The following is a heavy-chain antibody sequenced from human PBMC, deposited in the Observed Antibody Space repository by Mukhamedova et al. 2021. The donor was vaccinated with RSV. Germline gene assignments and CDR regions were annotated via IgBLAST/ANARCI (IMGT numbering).Heavy chain of an antibody. V-gene: IGHV4-61*02. Sequence: EYMGRIYVSGSTNYNPSLQSRVTVSVDTSKNQFSLQLTSVTAADTAVHYCARESVVTFGGVFLGWGQGTLVTVSS. D-gene: IGHD3-16*01. CDR2: IYVSGST. J-gene: IGHJ4*02. CDR3: ARESVVTFGGVFLG.